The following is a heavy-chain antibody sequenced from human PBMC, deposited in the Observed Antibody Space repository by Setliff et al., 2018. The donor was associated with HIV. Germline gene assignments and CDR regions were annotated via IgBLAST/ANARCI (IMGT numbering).Heavy chain of an antibody. CDR3: ARPSFGVGGGSMFDS. V-gene: IGHV4-39*01. J-gene: IGHJ4*02. CDR2: IHYSGSI. D-gene: IGHD3-3*01. Sequence: SETLSLTCAVSGASISSSNWWRWVRQPPGKGLEWIANIHYSGSIYYNPSLKSRVTVSVGTSKKQFFLNLSFATAADTAVYYCARPSFGVGGGSMFDSWGQGIVVTVSS. CDR1: GASISSSNW.